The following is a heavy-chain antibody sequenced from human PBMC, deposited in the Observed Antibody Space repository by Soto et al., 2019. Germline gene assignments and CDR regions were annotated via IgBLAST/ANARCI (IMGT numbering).Heavy chain of an antibody. V-gene: IGHV1-46*01. CDR3: ARLPHD. CDR2: INPDTGTT. J-gene: IGHJ4*02. Sequence: ASVKVSCKASGYTFAYYYMHWVRQAPGQGLEWMGIINPDTGTTNYAQKFQGRVNMTTDTSTSTIYMELTSLTSGDTALYYCARLPHDWGQGTLVTVSS. CDR1: GYTFAYYY.